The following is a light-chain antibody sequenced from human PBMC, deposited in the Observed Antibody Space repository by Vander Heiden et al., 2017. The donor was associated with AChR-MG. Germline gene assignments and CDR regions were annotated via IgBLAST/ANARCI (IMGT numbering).Light chain of an antibody. CDR2: GKN. CDR3: TSRDSRGNHVE. J-gene: IGLJ2*01. CDR1: SLRSAY. Sequence: SSELSQDPAVSVALGQTGSITCHGDSLRSAYASWYQQKPGQAPVLVMCGKNDRPSGIPDRFSGSSSANTASLTITGAHAEDEAAYYCTSRDSRGNHVEFGGGPKLTVL. V-gene: IGLV3-19*01.